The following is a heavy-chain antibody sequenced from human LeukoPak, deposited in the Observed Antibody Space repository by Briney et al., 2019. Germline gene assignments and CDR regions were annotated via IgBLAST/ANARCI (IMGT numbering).Heavy chain of an antibody. CDR3: ARGRPRYCSSTSCYALLIGNWFDP. Sequence: SETLSLTCTVSGYSISSGYYWGWMRQPPGKGLEWIESIHHSGSTYYNPSLKSRVTMSIDTSKNQFSLKLSSVTAADTAVYYCARGRPRYCSSTSCYALLIGNWFDPWGQGTLVTVSS. CDR2: IHHSGST. CDR1: GYSISSGYY. J-gene: IGHJ5*02. V-gene: IGHV4-38-2*02. D-gene: IGHD2-2*01.